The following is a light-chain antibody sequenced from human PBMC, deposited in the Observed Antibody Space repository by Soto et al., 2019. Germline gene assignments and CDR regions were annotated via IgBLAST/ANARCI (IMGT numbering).Light chain of an antibody. CDR3: QQYYNWPPFT. J-gene: IGKJ3*01. CDR1: QSVGTS. CDR2: GAS. Sequence: EIVMTQSPATLSVSPGQRVTLYCRASQSVGTSIAWYQQKPGQAPRLLIYGASTRATGVPARFSGSGSGTAFTLTISSLQSEDFANYYCQQYYNWPPFTFGQGTKVDIK. V-gene: IGKV3-15*01.